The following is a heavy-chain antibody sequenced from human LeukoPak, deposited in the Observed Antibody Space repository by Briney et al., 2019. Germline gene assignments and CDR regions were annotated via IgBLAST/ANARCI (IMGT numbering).Heavy chain of an antibody. CDR3: AKSRPPDSSGYYYHFDY. V-gene: IGHV3-23*01. CDR2: ISGSGGST. J-gene: IGHJ4*02. CDR1: GFTFSSYA. Sequence: PGGSLRLSCAASGFTFSSYAMSWVRQAPGKGLEWVSAISGSGGSTYYADSVKGRFTISRDNSKNTLYLQMNSLRAEDTAVYYCAKSRPPDSSGYYYHFDYWGQGTLVTVSS. D-gene: IGHD3-22*01.